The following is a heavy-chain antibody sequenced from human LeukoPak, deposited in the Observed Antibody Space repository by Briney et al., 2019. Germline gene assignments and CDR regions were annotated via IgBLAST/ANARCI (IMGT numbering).Heavy chain of an antibody. Sequence: ASVKVSCKASGYTFSSYAKNWVRQAPAQGLEWMGWTNTNTRNPTYAQGFTGRFVFSLDTSVSTAYLQISSLKAEDTAVYYCARGPTFYCSSTSCYDRDLDYWGQGTLVTVSS. CDR1: GYTFSSYA. V-gene: IGHV7-4-1*02. J-gene: IGHJ4*02. D-gene: IGHD2-2*01. CDR3: ARGPTFYCSSTSCYDRDLDY. CDR2: TNTNTRNP.